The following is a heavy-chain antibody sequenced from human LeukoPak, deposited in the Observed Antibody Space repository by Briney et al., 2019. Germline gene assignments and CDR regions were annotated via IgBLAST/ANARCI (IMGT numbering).Heavy chain of an antibody. CDR1: GFTFSTYA. V-gene: IGHV3-23*01. J-gene: IGHJ4*02. CDR3: AKGLTNLGDD. CDR2: LSGSGSSA. D-gene: IGHD3-9*01. Sequence: PGGSLRLSCAASGFTFSTYAMSWVRQAPGKGLEWVSGLSGSGSSAYYADSGKGRFTISRDNSKNTLYLQMNSLRPEDTAVYYCAKGLTNLGDDWGQGTLVTVSS.